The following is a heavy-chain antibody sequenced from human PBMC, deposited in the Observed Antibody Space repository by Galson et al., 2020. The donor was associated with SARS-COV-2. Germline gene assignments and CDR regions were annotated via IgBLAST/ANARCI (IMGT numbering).Heavy chain of an antibody. J-gene: IGHJ4*02. V-gene: IGHV4-31*03. D-gene: IGHD4-17*01. CDR3: ARSARPHFGDYRTFYFDN. Sequence: SETLSLTCTVSNGSISSGFFYWSWIRQHPGKGLEWIGYIYYSGSTYYNPSLKSRVTISVDTSENQFSLKLSSVSAADTAVYYCARSARPHFGDYRTFYFDNWGQGTLVTVSS. CDR2: IYYSGST. CDR1: NGSISSGFFY.